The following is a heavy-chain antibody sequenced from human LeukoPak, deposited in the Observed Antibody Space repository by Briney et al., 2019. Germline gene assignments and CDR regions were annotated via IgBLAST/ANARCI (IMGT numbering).Heavy chain of an antibody. CDR2: IIPIFGTA. CDR1: GGTFSSYA. D-gene: IGHD2-2*01. Sequence: SVKVSCKASGGTFSSYAISWVRQAPGQGLEWMGGIIPIFGTANYAQKFQGRVTTTADKSTSTAYMELSSLRSEDTAVYYCARAPRGGYCSSTSCHLFDYWGQGTLVTVSS. J-gene: IGHJ4*02. V-gene: IGHV1-69*06. CDR3: ARAPRGGYCSSTSCHLFDY.